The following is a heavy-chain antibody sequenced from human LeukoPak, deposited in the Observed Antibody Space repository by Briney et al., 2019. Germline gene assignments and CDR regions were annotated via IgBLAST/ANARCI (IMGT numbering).Heavy chain of an antibody. CDR3: ARDGDSSGYYLGRFDY. D-gene: IGHD3-22*01. V-gene: IGHV3-48*03. CDR1: GFTFSSYE. Sequence: PGGSLRLSCAASGFTFSSYEMNWVRQAPGKGLEWVSYISSSGSTIYYADSVKGRFTISRDNAKNSLYLQMNSLRAEDTAVYYCARDGDSSGYYLGRFDYWGQGTLVTVSS. CDR2: ISSSGSTI. J-gene: IGHJ4*02.